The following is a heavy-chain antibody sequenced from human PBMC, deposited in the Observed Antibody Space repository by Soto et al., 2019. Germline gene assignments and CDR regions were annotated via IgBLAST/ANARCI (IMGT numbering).Heavy chain of an antibody. D-gene: IGHD3-10*01. CDR2: INAGNGNT. CDR1: GYTFTSYG. CDR3: ARDLVHGGLAY. V-gene: IGHV1-3*01. Sequence: ASVKVSCKASGYTFTSYGMQWVRQAPGQRLEWMGWINAGNGNTKYSQKFQGRVTITRDTSASTAYMELSSLSSEDTAMYYCARDLVHGGLAYWGQGTLVTVSS. J-gene: IGHJ4*02.